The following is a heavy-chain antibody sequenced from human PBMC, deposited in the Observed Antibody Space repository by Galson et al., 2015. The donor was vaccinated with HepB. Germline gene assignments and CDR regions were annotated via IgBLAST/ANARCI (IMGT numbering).Heavy chain of an antibody. Sequence: SVKVSCKASGYTFTSYAMHWVRQAPGQRLEWMGWINAGNGNTKYSQKFQGRVTITRDTSASTAYMELSSLRSEDTAVYYCAIAASEKGAFDIWGQGTMVTVSS. CDR1: GYTFTSYA. CDR3: AIAASEKGAFDI. D-gene: IGHD6-19*01. CDR2: INAGNGNT. J-gene: IGHJ3*02. V-gene: IGHV1-3*01.